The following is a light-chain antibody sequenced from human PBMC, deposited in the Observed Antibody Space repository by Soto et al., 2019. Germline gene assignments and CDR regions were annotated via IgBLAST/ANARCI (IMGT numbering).Light chain of an antibody. CDR3: ASYTSSSTLA. V-gene: IGLV2-14*01. CDR1: SSDVGGYNS. J-gene: IGLJ2*01. Sequence: QSALTQPASVSGSPGESITISCTGTSSDVGGYNSVSWHQQHPGKAPKLLIYDVSNRPSGVSNRLSGCKSGNTASLTLSALQAEDEADYYCASYTSSSTLAFGGGTKLTVL. CDR2: DVS.